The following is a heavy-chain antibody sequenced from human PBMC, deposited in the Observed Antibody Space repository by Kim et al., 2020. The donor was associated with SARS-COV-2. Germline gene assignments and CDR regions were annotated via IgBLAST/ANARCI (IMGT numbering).Heavy chain of an antibody. D-gene: IGHD3-22*01. J-gene: IGHJ4*02. V-gene: IGHV3-33*08. CDR2: IWYDGSNK. CDR3: ARYDSSTVFDY. CDR1: GFTFSSYG. Sequence: GGSLRLSCAASGFTFSSYGMHWVRQAPGKGLEWVAVIWYDGSNKYYADSVKGRFTISRDNSKNTLYLQMNSLRAEDTAVYYCARYDSSTVFDYWGQGTLVTVSS.